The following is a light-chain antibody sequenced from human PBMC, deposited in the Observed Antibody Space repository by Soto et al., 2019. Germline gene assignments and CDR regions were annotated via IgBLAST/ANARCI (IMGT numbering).Light chain of an antibody. CDR1: SRDVGGYNY. CDR3: CSYTSSSTPWV. J-gene: IGLJ1*01. CDR2: DVS. Sequence: QSLLTQPASVSGSPGQAITISCTGTSRDVGGYNYVSWYQQHPGKAPKLMIYDVSDRPSGVSNRFSASKSGNTASLTISGLQAEDEADYYCCSYTSSSTPWVFGTGTKVTVL. V-gene: IGLV2-14*03.